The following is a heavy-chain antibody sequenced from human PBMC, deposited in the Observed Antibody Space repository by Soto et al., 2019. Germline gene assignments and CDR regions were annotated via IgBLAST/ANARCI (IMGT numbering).Heavy chain of an antibody. Sequence: QVQLVQSGAEVKEPGDSVRVSCEASGYTFTAYYIHWVRQDPGQGLEWMGWINPKFGDTTYAQDFQGRVTMTRDMSISTVYMELSRLTSDDTAIYYCARNIDYYYGPGSGNGHGVWGQGTTVTVFS. CDR2: INPKFGDT. CDR1: GYTFTAYY. J-gene: IGHJ6*02. CDR3: ARNIDYYYGPGSGNGHGV. D-gene: IGHD3-10*01. V-gene: IGHV1-2*02.